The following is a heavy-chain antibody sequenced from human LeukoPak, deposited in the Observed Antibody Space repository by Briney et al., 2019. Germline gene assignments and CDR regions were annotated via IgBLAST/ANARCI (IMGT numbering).Heavy chain of an antibody. D-gene: IGHD1-26*01. V-gene: IGHV3-21*01. CDR3: ARDLNVGATTGVVGY. CDR1: GFTFSSYS. Sequence: GGSLRLSCAASGFTFSSYSMNWVRQAPGKGLEWVSSISSSSSYIYYAYSVKGRFTISRDHAKNSLYLQMNSLRAEDTAVYYCARDLNVGATTGVVGYWGQGTLVTVPS. J-gene: IGHJ4*02. CDR2: ISSSSSYI.